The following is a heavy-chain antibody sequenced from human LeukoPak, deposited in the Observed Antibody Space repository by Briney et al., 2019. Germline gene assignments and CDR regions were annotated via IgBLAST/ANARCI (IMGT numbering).Heavy chain of an antibody. D-gene: IGHD2-15*01. CDR1: GFTFSVYG. Sequence: HPGRSLRLSCPASGFTFSVYGMHWVRQAPGKGLEWVAFIRYDGRNKNYAESVKGRFIISRDNYKKTVYLQMNSLRAEDTAVYYCVKDRREQCSGGSCAARGFDIWGQGTMVTVSS. CDR3: VKDRREQCSGGSCAARGFDI. V-gene: IGHV3-30*02. CDR2: IRYDGRNK. J-gene: IGHJ3*02.